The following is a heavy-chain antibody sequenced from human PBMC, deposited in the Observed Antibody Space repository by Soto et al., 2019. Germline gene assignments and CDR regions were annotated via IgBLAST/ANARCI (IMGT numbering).Heavy chain of an antibody. CDR1: GGSISSHYSC. D-gene: IGHD7-27*01. J-gene: IGHJ4*02. V-gene: IGHV4-30-4*01. Sequence: PSETLSLTCTVSGGSISSHYSCWSWIRQSPGRGLEWIGHIYDGGSTYSNPSLRSRVSISVDTSKTQFSLDLSSVTDADTAVYYCARGPSGDKVDYWGQGALVTVSS. CDR2: IYDGGST. CDR3: ARGPSGDKVDY.